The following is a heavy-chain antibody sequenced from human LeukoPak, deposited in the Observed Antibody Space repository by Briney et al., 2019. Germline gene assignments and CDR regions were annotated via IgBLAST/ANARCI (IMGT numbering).Heavy chain of an antibody. J-gene: IGHJ4*02. CDR3: ARRGRSGGSYYYFDY. CDR1: GGSISSGGYY. Sequence: SETLSLTCTVSGGSISSGGYYWSWIRQPPGKGLEWIGEINHSGSTNYNPSLKSRVTISVDTSKNQFSLKLSSVTAADTAVYYCARRGRSGGSYYYFDYWGQGTLVTVSS. D-gene: IGHD1-26*01. V-gene: IGHV4-39*07. CDR2: INHSGST.